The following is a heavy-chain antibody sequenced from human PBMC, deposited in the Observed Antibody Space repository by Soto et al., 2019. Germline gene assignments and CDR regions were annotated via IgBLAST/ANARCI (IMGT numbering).Heavy chain of an antibody. J-gene: IGHJ3*02. CDR2: IKSKTDGGTT. D-gene: IGHD5-12*01. CDR3: TTDLRWLQLVRSLKPIGGDAFDI. CDR1: GFTFTTAW. V-gene: IGHV3-15*07. Sequence: GGSLRLSCAASGFTFTTAWINWVRQAPGKGLEWVGRIKSKTDGGTTDYAAPVKGRFTISRDDSKNTLYLQMNSLKTEDTAVYYCTTDLRWLQLVRSLKPIGGDAFDIWGQGTMVTVSS.